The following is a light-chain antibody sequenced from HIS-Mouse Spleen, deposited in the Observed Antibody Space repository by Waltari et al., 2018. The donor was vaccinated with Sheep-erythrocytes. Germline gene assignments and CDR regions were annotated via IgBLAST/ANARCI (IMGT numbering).Light chain of an antibody. CDR2: GAS. Sequence: EIVMTPSPATLSVSPGERATLSRRASQSVSSNLAWYQQKPGQAPRLLIYGASTRATGIPARFSGSGSGTEFTLTISSLQSEDFAVYYCQQYNNWPPTFGQGTKVEIK. J-gene: IGKJ1*01. CDR3: QQYNNWPPT. V-gene: IGKV3-15*01. CDR1: QSVSSN.